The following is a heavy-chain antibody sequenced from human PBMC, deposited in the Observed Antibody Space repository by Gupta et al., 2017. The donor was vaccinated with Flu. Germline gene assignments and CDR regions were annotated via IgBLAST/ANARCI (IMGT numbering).Heavy chain of an antibody. CDR3: ARPAGLIPSNYFDY. CDR1: GGTFKNYG. Sequence: QVQLVQSGAEVKKPGSSVKASCKAAGGTFKNYGTSWVRQVPGQGLEWMGGIIPIFGTAKYAQKFQGRVTITADESTSTAYMELNSLRSQDTAVYYCARPAGLIPSNYFDYWGQGTLVTVSS. J-gene: IGHJ4*02. V-gene: IGHV1-69*01. CDR2: IIPIFGTA. D-gene: IGHD2-21*01.